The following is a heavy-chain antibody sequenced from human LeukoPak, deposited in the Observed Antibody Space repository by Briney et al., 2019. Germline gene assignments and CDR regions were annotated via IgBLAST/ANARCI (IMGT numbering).Heavy chain of an antibody. J-gene: IGHJ4*02. Sequence: GGSLRLSCAASGFTFSSYAMSWVRQAPGKGLEWVSGISGSGGSTYYADSVKGRFTISRDNSKNTLYLQMNSLRAEDTAVYYCAKDPISSTAARRFDYWGQGTLVTVSS. D-gene: IGHD6-6*01. CDR2: ISGSGGST. V-gene: IGHV3-23*01. CDR1: GFTFSSYA. CDR3: AKDPISSTAARRFDY.